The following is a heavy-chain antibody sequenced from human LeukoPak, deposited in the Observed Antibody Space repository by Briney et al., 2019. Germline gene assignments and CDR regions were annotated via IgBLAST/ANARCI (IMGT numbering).Heavy chain of an antibody. V-gene: IGHV1-18*01. Sequence: ASVKVSCTASGGTFSSYAITWVRQAPGQGLGWMGWISGYNGKTKYAQKLQDRVTMTTDTSTTTAYMELRSLRSDDTAVYYCARDVVVVAARPFDYWGQGTLVTVSS. CDR2: ISGYNGKT. CDR3: ARDVVVVAARPFDY. D-gene: IGHD2-15*01. J-gene: IGHJ4*02. CDR1: GGTFSSYA.